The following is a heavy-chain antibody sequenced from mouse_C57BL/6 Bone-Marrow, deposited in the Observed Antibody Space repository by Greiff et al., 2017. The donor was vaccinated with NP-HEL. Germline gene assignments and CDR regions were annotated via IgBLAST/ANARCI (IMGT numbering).Heavy chain of an antibody. D-gene: IGHD6-1*01. CDR3: TRAPLGFAY. V-gene: IGHV5-9-1*02. Sequence: EVKVVESGEGLVKPGGSLKLSCAASGFTFSSYAMSWVRQTPEKRLEWVAYISSGGDYIYYADTVKGRFTISRDNARNTLYLKMSSLKSEDTAMYYCTRAPLGFAYWGQGTLVTVSA. J-gene: IGHJ3*01. CDR2: ISSGGDYI. CDR1: GFTFSSYA.